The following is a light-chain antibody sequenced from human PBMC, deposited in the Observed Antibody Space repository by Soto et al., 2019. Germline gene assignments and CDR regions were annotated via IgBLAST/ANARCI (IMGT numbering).Light chain of an antibody. CDR2: GAS. V-gene: IGKV1-39*01. J-gene: IGKJ4*01. Sequence: DVRMTQSPSSLSASVGDTITITCRASRTINTYLNWFQQKPGEPPRLLIYGASTLHDGVPSRFSGSGSGADFTLTTSGLKTEDFESHHCQQTYRDISFGGGTKVDIK. CDR3: QQTYRDIS. CDR1: RTINTY.